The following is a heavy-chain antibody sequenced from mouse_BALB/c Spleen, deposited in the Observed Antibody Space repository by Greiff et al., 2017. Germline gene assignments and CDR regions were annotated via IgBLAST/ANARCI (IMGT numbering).Heavy chain of an antibody. CDR3: ARSKHGSSYFYYFDY. J-gene: IGHJ2*01. CDR1: GFTFSSFG. CDR2: ISSGSSTI. V-gene: IGHV5-17*02. D-gene: IGHD1-1*01. Sequence: EVQRVESGGGLVQPGGSRKLSCAASGFTFSSFGMHWVRQAPEKGLEWVAYISSGSSTIYYADTVKGRFTISRDNPKNTLFLQMTSLRSEDTAMYYCARSKHGSSYFYYFDYWGQGTTLTVSS.